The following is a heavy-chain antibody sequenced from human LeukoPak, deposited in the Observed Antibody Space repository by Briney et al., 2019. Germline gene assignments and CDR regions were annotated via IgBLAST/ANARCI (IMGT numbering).Heavy chain of an antibody. V-gene: IGHV1-69*04. Sequence: SVKVSCKASGGTFSSYAISWVRQAPGQGLEWMGRIIPIFGIANYAQKFQGRVTITADKSTSTAYMELSSLRSEDTAVYYCAPQTPGIAAADWFDPWGQGTLVTVSS. D-gene: IGHD6-13*01. CDR2: IIPIFGIA. J-gene: IGHJ5*02. CDR1: GGTFSSYA. CDR3: APQTPGIAAADWFDP.